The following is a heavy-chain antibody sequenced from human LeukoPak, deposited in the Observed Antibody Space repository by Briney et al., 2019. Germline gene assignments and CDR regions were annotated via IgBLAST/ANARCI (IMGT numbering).Heavy chain of an antibody. Sequence: ASVKVSCKASGYTFTSYGISWVRQAPGQGLEWMGWISAYNGNTNYAQKLQGRVTMTTDTSTSTAYMELRSLRSDDTAVYYCARDSIKYNRNSNPVDYWGQGTLVTVSS. V-gene: IGHV1-18*01. CDR3: ARDSIKYNRNSNPVDY. D-gene: IGHD1-14*01. J-gene: IGHJ4*02. CDR1: GYTFTSYG. CDR2: ISAYNGNT.